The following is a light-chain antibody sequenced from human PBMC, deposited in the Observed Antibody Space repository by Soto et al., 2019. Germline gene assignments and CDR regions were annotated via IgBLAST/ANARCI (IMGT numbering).Light chain of an antibody. CDR2: KAS. CDR1: QSISSW. V-gene: IGKV1-5*03. Sequence: DIQMTQSPSTLSASVGDRVTITCRASQSISSWLAWYQQKPGKAPKLLIYKASSLESGVPSRFSGSGSGTEFTLTTSSLQPDDFATYYCQQYNDNPWTFGPGTKVEIK. CDR3: QQYNDNPWT. J-gene: IGKJ1*01.